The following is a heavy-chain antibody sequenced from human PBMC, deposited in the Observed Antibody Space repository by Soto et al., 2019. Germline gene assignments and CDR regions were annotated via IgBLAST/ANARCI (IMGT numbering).Heavy chain of an antibody. Sequence: SETLSLTCSVFGGSVSSGSYYWSWIRQPPGRGLEWIGYIYYSGSTNYNPSLKSRVSISLETSKQQFSLKLSSVTAADTAVYYCARAPGSSGYFRFDYWGQGTLVTVSS. V-gene: IGHV4-61*01. CDR3: ARAPGSSGYFRFDY. D-gene: IGHD3-22*01. CDR1: GGSVSSGSYY. CDR2: IYYSGST. J-gene: IGHJ4*02.